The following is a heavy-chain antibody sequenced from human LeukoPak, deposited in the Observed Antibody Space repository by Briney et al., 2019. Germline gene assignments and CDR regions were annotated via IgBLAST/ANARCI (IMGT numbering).Heavy chain of an antibody. V-gene: IGHV3-30*04. Sequence: PGRSLRLSCAASGFTFSSYAMHWVRQAPGKGLEWVAVISYDGSNKYYADSVKGRFTISRDNSKNTLYLQMNSLRAEDTAVYYCARGGRYCSSTSCYDSQLGDYWGQGTLVTVSS. J-gene: IGHJ4*02. D-gene: IGHD2-2*01. CDR1: GFTFSSYA. CDR2: ISYDGSNK. CDR3: ARGGRYCSSTSCYDSQLGDY.